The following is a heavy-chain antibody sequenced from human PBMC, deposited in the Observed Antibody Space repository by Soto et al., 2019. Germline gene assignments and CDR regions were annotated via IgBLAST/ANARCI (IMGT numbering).Heavy chain of an antibody. CDR1: GFTLSSSA. CDR3: AKNCGGDCYTNFDF. V-gene: IGHV3-23*01. Sequence: EVQLLESGGGLVQPGGSLRLSCAASGFTLSSSAMSWVRQAPGMGLEWVSGVGGSGGTTYSADSVKGRFIISRDNSKNTLYLQMNSLSAEDTAVYYCAKNCGGDCYTNFDFWGQGTLVTVSS. D-gene: IGHD2-21*02. J-gene: IGHJ4*02. CDR2: VGGSGGTT.